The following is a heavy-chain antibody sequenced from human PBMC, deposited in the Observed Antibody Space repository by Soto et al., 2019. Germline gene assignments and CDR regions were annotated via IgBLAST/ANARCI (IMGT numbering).Heavy chain of an antibody. Sequence: ASVKVSCKASGYTFTGYYMHWVRQAPGQGLEWMGWINPNSGGTNYAQKFQGRVTMTRDTSISTAYMELSRLRPDDTAVYYCARGPIVVVPAAPADYWGQGTLVTVSS. D-gene: IGHD2-2*01. CDR3: ARGPIVVVPAAPADY. V-gene: IGHV1-2*02. CDR1: GYTFTGYY. CDR2: INPNSGGT. J-gene: IGHJ4*02.